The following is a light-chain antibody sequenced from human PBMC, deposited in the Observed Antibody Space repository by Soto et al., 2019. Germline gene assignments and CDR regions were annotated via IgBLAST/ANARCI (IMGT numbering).Light chain of an antibody. CDR1: QGISNY. CDR3: QKYNSAPLT. CDR2: AAS. Sequence: DIQMTQSPSSLSASVGDRVTITCRANQGISNYLAWYQQKPGQVPKVLIYAASTLQSGVPSRFSGSGSGTDFTLTISSLHPEDVATYYCQKYNSAPLTFGGGTKVEIK. J-gene: IGKJ4*01. V-gene: IGKV1-27*01.